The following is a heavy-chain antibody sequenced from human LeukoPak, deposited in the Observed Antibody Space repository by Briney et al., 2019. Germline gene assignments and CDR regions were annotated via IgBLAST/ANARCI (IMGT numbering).Heavy chain of an antibody. J-gene: IGHJ5*02. CDR1: GYTFTSYG. D-gene: IGHD3-22*01. V-gene: IGHV1-18*01. CDR2: ISAYNGNT. CDR3: AREKRDYYDSSGYQLLGFDP. Sequence: ASVKVSCKASGYTFTSYGISWVRQAPGQGLEWMGWISAYNGNTNYAQKLQGRVTMTTDTSTSTAYMELRSLRSDDTAVYYCAREKRDYYDSSGYQLLGFDPWAREPWSPSPQ.